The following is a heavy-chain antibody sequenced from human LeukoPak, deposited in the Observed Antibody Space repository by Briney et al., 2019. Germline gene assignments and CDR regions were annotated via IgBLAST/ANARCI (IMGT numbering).Heavy chain of an antibody. J-gene: IGHJ5*02. CDR1: GGSISSGGYY. D-gene: IGHD1-26*01. CDR3: GRGRSGVAAGELWFDP. Sequence: SETLSLTCTVSGGSISSGGYYWSCIRQHPGEGREGIGYIYFSGSTYFTPSPKSRVTISVDTSKNQFSLKLSSVTAADTAVYYCGRGRSGVAAGELWFDPWGQGTLVTVSS. V-gene: IGHV4-31*03. CDR2: IYFSGST.